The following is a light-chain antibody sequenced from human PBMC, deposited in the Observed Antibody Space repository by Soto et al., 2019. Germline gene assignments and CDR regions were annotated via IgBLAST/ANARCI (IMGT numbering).Light chain of an antibody. V-gene: IGKV4-1*01. J-gene: IGKJ1*01. CDR2: WGS. Sequence: DIVMTQSPDSLAVSLGERATINCKSSQTILYSPNNKNSLVWFQQKPGQPPKVLINWGSTRESGVPDRFSGSWSGTDFTLTISSLQAEDVAVYYCQQYYGSLPTFGQGTKVEIK. CDR3: QQYYGSLPT. CDR1: QTILYSPNNKNS.